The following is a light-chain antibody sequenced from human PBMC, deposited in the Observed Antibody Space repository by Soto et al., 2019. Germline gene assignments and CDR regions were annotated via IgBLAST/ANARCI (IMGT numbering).Light chain of an antibody. Sequence: DIVMTQSPLSLPVTPGEPASISCRSSQRLVHSNGYIYLDWYLQKPGQSPQLLIYLGSNRASGVPDRFSGSGSGTDFTLKISRLEAEDVVVYYCMQALESYTFGQGTKLEIK. CDR1: QRLVHSNGYIY. CDR2: LGS. CDR3: MQALESYT. V-gene: IGKV2-28*01. J-gene: IGKJ2*01.